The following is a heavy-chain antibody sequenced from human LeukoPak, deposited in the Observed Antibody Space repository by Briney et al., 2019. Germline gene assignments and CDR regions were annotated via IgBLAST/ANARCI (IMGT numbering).Heavy chain of an antibody. Sequence: PGGSLRLSCAASGFTFSSYSTNWVRQAPGKGLEWVSSISSSSSYIYYADSVKGRFTISRNNAKNSLYLQMNSLRAEDTALYYCASVDYYGSGNYYNDVDYWGRGTLVTVSS. CDR1: GFTFSSYS. CDR3: ASVDYYGSGNYYNDVDY. D-gene: IGHD3-10*01. V-gene: IGHV3-21*01. CDR2: ISSSSSYI. J-gene: IGHJ4*02.